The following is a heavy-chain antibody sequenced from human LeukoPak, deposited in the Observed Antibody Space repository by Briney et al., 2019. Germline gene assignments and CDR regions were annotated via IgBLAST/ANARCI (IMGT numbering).Heavy chain of an antibody. D-gene: IGHD2-15*01. CDR2: INHSGST. Sequence: SETLSLTCAVSNGSFSAYYWSWIRRSPGKGLQWIGEINHSGSTNYNPSLKLRVSISLDTSKNQFSLRLSSVSAADTAVYFCARRYCSGGSCYMRGYYGMDVWATGTTVIVSS. CDR1: NGSFSAYY. CDR3: ARRYCSGGSCYMRGYYGMDV. V-gene: IGHV4-34*01. J-gene: IGHJ6*04.